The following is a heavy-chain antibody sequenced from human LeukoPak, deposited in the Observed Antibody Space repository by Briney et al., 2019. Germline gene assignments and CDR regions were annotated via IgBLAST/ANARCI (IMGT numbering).Heavy chain of an antibody. Sequence: ASVNVSFMASVYTFTSYGSSWVRQAPGQGLDWMGLISAYNGNTNYAQKLQGRVTITTDTSTSTAYMELTSLRSDDTAVYYCARSVTVTNFAYWGQGSLVTVYS. V-gene: IGHV1-18*04. D-gene: IGHD4-17*01. CDR1: VYTFTSYG. CDR3: ARSVTVTNFAY. CDR2: ISAYNGNT. J-gene: IGHJ4*02.